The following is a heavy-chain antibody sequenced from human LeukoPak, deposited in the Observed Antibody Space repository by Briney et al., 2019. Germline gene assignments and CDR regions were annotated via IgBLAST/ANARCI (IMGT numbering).Heavy chain of an antibody. CDR3: AREGVDILINWFDP. CDR1: GGSISSSSYY. Sequence: SETLSLTCTVSGGSISSSSYYWGWIRQPPGKGLEWIGSIYYSGSTYYNPSLKSRVTISVDTSNNQFSLKLSSVTAADTAVYYCAREGVDILINWFDPWGQGTLVTVSS. D-gene: IGHD3-9*01. J-gene: IGHJ5*02. V-gene: IGHV4-39*02. CDR2: IYYSGST.